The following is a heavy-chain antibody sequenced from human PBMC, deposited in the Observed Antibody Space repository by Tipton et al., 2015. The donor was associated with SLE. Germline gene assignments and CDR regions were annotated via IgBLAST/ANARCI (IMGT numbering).Heavy chain of an antibody. V-gene: IGHV3-11*01. J-gene: IGHJ4*02. CDR1: GFTFSDYY. D-gene: IGHD3-9*01. Sequence: QLVQSGGGLVKPGGSLRLSCAASGFTFSDYYMTWIRQAPGQGLEWVSYISSSGSTIYYADSVKGRFTISRDNAKNSLYLQMNSRRAEGSAVYYCARARHEILNGGGGYWGQGALVTVSS. CDR2: ISSSGSTI. CDR3: ARARHEILNGGGGY.